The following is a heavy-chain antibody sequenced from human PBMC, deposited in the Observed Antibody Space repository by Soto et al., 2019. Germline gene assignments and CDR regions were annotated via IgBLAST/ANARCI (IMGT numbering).Heavy chain of an antibody. CDR2: IWYDGSNK. V-gene: IGHV3-33*01. J-gene: IGHJ4*02. Sequence: QVQLVESGGGVVQPGRSLRLSCAASGFTFSTYGMHWVRQAPGRGLEWVAAIWYDGSNKYYADSVKGRFTISRDNSKTTLYLQMNSLRAEDTAVYYCARTSISGYSSTWLPGYWGQGTLVTVSS. D-gene: IGHD6-13*01. CDR3: ARTSISGYSSTWLPGY. CDR1: GFTFSTYG.